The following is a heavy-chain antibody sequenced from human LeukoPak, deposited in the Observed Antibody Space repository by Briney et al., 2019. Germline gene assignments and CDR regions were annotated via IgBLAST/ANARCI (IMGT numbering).Heavy chain of an antibody. D-gene: IGHD5-18*01. CDR2: IRCKVNGSTT. Sequence: GGSLRLSCAASGFTFSDYYMDWVRQAPGKGLEWVGRIRCKVNGSTTEYAASVKGRFTISRDDSKNSLYVQMNSLQAEDTAVYYCARGGPYRPLDFWGQGTLVTVSS. V-gene: IGHV3-72*01. J-gene: IGHJ4*02. CDR1: GFTFSDYY. CDR3: ARGGPYRPLDF.